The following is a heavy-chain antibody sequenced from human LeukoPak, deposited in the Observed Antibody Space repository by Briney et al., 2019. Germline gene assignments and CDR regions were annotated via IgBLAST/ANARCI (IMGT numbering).Heavy chain of an antibody. J-gene: IGHJ4*02. V-gene: IGHV3-23*01. D-gene: IGHD3-10*01. CDR1: GFTFSSYA. CDR2: ISGSGGST. CDR3: AKELTITMVRGVINTD. Sequence: GGSLRLSCAASGFTFSSYAMSWVRQAPGKGLEWVSAISGSGGSTYYADSVKGRFTISRDNSKNTLYLQMNSLRAEGTAVYYCAKELTITMVRGVINTDWGQGTLVTVSS.